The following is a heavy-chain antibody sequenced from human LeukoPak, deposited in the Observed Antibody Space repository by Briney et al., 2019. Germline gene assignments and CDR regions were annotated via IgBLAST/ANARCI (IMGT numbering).Heavy chain of an antibody. CDR2: IYYSGST. J-gene: IGHJ6*03. CDR1: GGSISSYY. CDR3: ARAHMITSYYYYYYMDV. D-gene: IGHD3-16*01. V-gene: IGHV4-59*01. Sequence: SETLSLTCTVSGGSISSYYWGWIRQPPGKGLEWIGYIYYSGSTNYNPSLKSRVTISVDTSKNQFSLKLSSVTAADTAVYYCARAHMITSYYYYYYMDVWGKGTTVTVSS.